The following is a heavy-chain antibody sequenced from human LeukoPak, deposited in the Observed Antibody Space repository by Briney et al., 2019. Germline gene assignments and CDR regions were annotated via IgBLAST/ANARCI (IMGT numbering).Heavy chain of an antibody. J-gene: IGHJ4*02. CDR2: IYYSGST. D-gene: IGHD6-19*01. Sequence: SETLSLTCTVSGGSISSYYWSWIRQPPGKGLEWIGYIYYSGSTNYNPSLKSRVTISVDTSKNQFSLKLSSVTAADTAVYYCARSGYSSGWYGAYWGQGTLVTVSS. CDR3: ARSGYSSGWYGAY. CDR1: GGSISSYY. V-gene: IGHV4-59*01.